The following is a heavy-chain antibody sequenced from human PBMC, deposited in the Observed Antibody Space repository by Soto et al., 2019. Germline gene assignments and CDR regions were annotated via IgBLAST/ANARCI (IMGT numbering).Heavy chain of an antibody. V-gene: IGHV4-59*01. CDR3: ARTPYDILTGFVNWFDP. Sequence: PSETLSLTCTVSDGSISGYYWSWIRQPPGKGLEWIGYIYYSGSTNYNPPLKSRVTISVDTSKNQFSLKLSSVTAADTAVYYCARTPYDILTGFVNWFDPWGQGTLVTVSS. CDR1: DGSISGYY. D-gene: IGHD3-9*01. J-gene: IGHJ5*02. CDR2: IYYSGST.